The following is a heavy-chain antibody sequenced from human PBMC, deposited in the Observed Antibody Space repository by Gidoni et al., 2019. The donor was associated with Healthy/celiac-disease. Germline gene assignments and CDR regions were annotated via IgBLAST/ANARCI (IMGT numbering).Heavy chain of an antibody. Sequence: EVQLVESGGGLVQPGRSLRLSCAASGFTFDDYAMHWVRQAPGKGLEWVSGISWNSGSIGYADSVKGRFTISRDNAKNSLYLQMNSLRAEDTALYYCAKEVWGAFDIWGQGTMVTVSS. CDR3: AKEVWGAFDI. CDR1: GFTFDDYA. V-gene: IGHV3-9*01. CDR2: ISWNSGSI. J-gene: IGHJ3*02. D-gene: IGHD3-16*01.